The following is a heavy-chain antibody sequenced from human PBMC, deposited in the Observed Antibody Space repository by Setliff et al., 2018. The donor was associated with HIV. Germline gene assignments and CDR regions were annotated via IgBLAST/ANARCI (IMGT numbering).Heavy chain of an antibody. CDR2: ISPNFGHT. D-gene: IGHD6-19*01. V-gene: IGHV1-18*04. J-gene: IGHJ6*02. CDR3: ARLGSGWSDSYYYAMDI. Sequence: ASVKVSCKASGYTFTTYGISWVRQAPGHGLEWMGWISPNFGHTKYAQKFLDRVTMTIDTATSRAYMELRSLRSDDTAVYFRARLGSGWSDSYYYAMDIWGQGTTVTVSS. CDR1: GYTFTTYG.